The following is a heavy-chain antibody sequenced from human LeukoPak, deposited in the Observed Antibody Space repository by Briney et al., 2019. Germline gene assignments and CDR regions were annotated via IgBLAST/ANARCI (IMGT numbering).Heavy chain of an antibody. CDR1: GYPLTNYG. D-gene: IGHD3-16*01. J-gene: IGHJ4*02. CDR2: ISAYNGHT. Sequence: ASVKVSCKASGYPLTNYGISWVRQAPGQGLEWMGWISAYNGHTTYAQSRQDRVTMTTDTSTNAAYMELRNLRSDDTAVYYCARGALGELLFDYWGQGTLVTVSS. V-gene: IGHV1-18*01. CDR3: ARGALGELLFDY.